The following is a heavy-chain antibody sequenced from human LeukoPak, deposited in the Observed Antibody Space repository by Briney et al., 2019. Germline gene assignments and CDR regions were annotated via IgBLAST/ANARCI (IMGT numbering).Heavy chain of an antibody. D-gene: IGHD6-13*01. CDR3: AREGARQQKTYGMDV. CDR2: IYYSGST. V-gene: IGHV4-39*07. Sequence: SETLSLTCTVSGGSISSSSYYWGWIRQPPGKGLEWIGSIYYSGSTYYNPSLKSRVTISVDTSKNQFSLKLSSVTAADTAVYYCAREGARQQKTYGMDVWGQGTTVTVSS. CDR1: GGSISSSSYY. J-gene: IGHJ6*02.